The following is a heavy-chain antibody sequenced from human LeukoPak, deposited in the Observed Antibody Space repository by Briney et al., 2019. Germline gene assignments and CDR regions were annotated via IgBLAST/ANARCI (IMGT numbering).Heavy chain of an antibody. Sequence: SVKVSCKASGGTFSIYAISWVRQAPGQGLEWMGGIIPIFGTANYAQKFQGRVTITADESTSTAYMGLSSLRSEDTAVYYCSLRLRFPGFDPWGQGTLVTVCS. CDR2: IIPIFGTA. V-gene: IGHV1-69*13. D-gene: IGHD3-3*01. J-gene: IGHJ5*02. CDR1: GGTFSIYA. CDR3: SLRLRFPGFDP.